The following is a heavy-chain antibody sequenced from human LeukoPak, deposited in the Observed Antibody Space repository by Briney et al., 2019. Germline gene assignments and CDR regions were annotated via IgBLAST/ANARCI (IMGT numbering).Heavy chain of an antibody. CDR3: ARSSFASIVVVPAAVYGMDV. J-gene: IGHJ6*04. CDR1: GGTFSSYA. D-gene: IGHD2-2*01. CDR2: IIPIFGTA. Sequence: SVKVSRKASGGTFSSYAISWVRQAPGQGLEWMGGIIPIFGTANYAQKFQGRVTITADKSTSTAYMELSSLRSEDTAVYYCARSSFASIVVVPAAVYGMDVWGKGTTVTVSS. V-gene: IGHV1-69*06.